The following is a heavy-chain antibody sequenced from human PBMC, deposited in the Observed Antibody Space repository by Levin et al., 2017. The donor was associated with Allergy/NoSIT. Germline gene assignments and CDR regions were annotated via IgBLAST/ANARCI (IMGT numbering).Heavy chain of an antibody. CDR1: DGSISSYS. CDR3: AGSSSLGVLLF. CDR2: IFSDGTT. Sequence: SSETLSLTCTVSDGSISSYSWSWIRQPAGKGLQYIGRIFSDGTTNYNPSSKSRVIMSIDTSKDQFSLKLSSVTAADTALYYCAGSSSLGVLLFWGQGTLVTVSS. D-gene: IGHD2/OR15-2a*01. J-gene: IGHJ4*02. V-gene: IGHV4-4*07.